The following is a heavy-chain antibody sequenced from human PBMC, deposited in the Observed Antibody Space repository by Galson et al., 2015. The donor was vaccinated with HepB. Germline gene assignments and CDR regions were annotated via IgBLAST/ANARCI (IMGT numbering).Heavy chain of an antibody. J-gene: IGHJ6*02. CDR2: MNPNSGNT. CDR3: ATLITMVRGVNRGSYGMDV. CDR1: GYTFTSYD. D-gene: IGHD3-10*01. V-gene: IGHV1-8*01. Sequence: SVKVSCKASGYTFTSYDINWVRQATGQGLEWMGWMNPNSGNTGYAQKFQGRVTMTRNTSISTAYMELSSLRSEDTAVYYCATLITMVRGVNRGSYGMDVWGQGTTVTVSS.